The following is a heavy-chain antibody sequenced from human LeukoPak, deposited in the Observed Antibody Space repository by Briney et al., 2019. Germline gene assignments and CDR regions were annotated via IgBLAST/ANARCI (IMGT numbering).Heavy chain of an antibody. D-gene: IGHD6-13*01. CDR1: GFTFSSYA. J-gene: IGHJ3*01. V-gene: IGHV3-23*01. CDR2: ISGSGGST. CDR3: AKDRRDSSSWYNAFDL. Sequence: GGSLRLSCAASGFTFSSYAMSWVRQAPGKGVEWVSAISGSGGSTYYADSVKGRFTISRDNSKNTLYLQMNSLRAEGTAVYYCAKDRRDSSSWYNAFDLWGQGTLVTVSS.